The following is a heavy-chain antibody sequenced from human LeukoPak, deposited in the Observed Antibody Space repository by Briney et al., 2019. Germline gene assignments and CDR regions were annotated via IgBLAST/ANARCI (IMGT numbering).Heavy chain of an antibody. CDR2: ISGSGGST. D-gene: IGHD3-9*01. CDR1: GFTFSSYA. J-gene: IGHJ4*02. Sequence: GGSLRLSCAASGFTFSSYAMSWVRQAPGKGLEWVSAISGSGGSTYYADSVKGRFTISRDNSKNTRYLQMNSLRAEDTAVYYCAKDDSPLRYFDWYDYWGQGTLVTVSS. CDR3: AKDDSPLRYFDWYDY. V-gene: IGHV3-23*01.